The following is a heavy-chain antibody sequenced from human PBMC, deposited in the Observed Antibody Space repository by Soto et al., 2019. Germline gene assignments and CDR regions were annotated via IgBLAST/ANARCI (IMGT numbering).Heavy chain of an antibody. V-gene: IGHV3-30*18. CDR1: GFTFSSAG. CDR3: AKDNPTIAY. D-gene: IGHD1-1*01. J-gene: IGHJ4*02. CDR2: ISYDGSDK. Sequence: QVQLVESGGGVVQPGRSLRLSCAVSGFTFSSAGMHWVRQAPGKGLEWVAIISYDGSDKYYADSVEGRFTISRDNSKNTLFLQMNSLRPEDTAVYYCAKDNPTIAYWGQVTLVTVSS.